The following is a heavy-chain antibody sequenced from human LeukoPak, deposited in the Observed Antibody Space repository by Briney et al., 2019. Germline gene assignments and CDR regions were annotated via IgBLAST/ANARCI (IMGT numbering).Heavy chain of an antibody. CDR3: TRDLGDNFWSGYYNY. D-gene: IGHD3-3*01. J-gene: IGHJ4*02. V-gene: IGHV3-49*04. CDR1: GFTFSSYA. Sequence: GGSLRLSCAASGFTFSSYAMSWVRQAPGKGLEWVGFIRSKAYGGTTEYAASVKGRFTISRDDSKSIAYLQMNSLKTEDTAVYYCTRDLGDNFWSGYYNYWGQGTLVTVSS. CDR2: IRSKAYGGTT.